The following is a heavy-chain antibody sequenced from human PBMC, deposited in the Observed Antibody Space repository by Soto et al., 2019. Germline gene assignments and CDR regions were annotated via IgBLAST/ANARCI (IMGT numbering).Heavy chain of an antibody. V-gene: IGHV4-34*01. Sequence: QVQLQQWGAGLLKPSETLSLTCAVYGGSFSGYYWSWIRQSPGKGLEWIGEINHSGSTNYNPSLKSRVTISVDTSTNQFSLKLSSVTAADTAVYYCARAWSSTSCYNGAADYWGQGTLVTVSS. J-gene: IGHJ4*02. CDR3: ARAWSSTSCYNGAADY. CDR1: GGSFSGYY. CDR2: INHSGST. D-gene: IGHD2-2*02.